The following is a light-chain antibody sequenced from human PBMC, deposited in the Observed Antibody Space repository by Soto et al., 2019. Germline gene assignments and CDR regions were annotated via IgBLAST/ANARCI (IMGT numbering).Light chain of an antibody. Sequence: VFTKSPATLSLSPGERATLSCKAIETIMNLLAWYQQRNGQDPRKLIYDAFSRAASIPARFCGGGCGTAVTIPTSSLEPADFVIYYCQQRINWQFTFGGGTKVDIK. CDR1: ETIMNL. CDR2: DAF. CDR3: QQRINWQFT. V-gene: IGKV3-11*01. J-gene: IGKJ4*01.